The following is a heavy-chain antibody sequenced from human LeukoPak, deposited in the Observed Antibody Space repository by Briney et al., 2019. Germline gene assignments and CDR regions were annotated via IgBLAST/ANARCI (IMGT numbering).Heavy chain of an antibody. CDR1: GFTVSNNF. CDR2: IYSGGNT. CDR3: AKTPRRGGMGVYYFDY. Sequence: GGSLRLSCAASGFTVSNNFMTWVRQAPGKGPECVSVIYSGGNTYYADSVKGRFTISRDNSKNTLYLQMNSLRAEDTAVYYCAKTPRRGGMGVYYFDYWGQGTLVTVSS. V-gene: IGHV3-66*01. D-gene: IGHD2-15*01. J-gene: IGHJ4*02.